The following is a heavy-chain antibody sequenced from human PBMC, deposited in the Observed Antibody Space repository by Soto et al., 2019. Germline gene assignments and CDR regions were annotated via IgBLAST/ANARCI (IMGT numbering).Heavy chain of an antibody. J-gene: IGHJ5*02. D-gene: IGHD3-10*01. Sequence: ASVKVSCKASGYTFASYARSWVRQATRQGLEWMGWINVYNGNTKYAQKVQGRVTMTTDTSTSTAYMELRSLRSDDTAVYYCARGVGSGSYYNQYNWFDPWGQGTLLTVSS. CDR1: GYTFASYA. V-gene: IGHV1-18*01. CDR3: ARGVGSGSYYNQYNWFDP. CDR2: INVYNGNT.